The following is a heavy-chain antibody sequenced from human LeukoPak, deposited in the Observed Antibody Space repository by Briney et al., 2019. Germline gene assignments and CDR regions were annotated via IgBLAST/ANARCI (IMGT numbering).Heavy chain of an antibody. V-gene: IGHV1-2*02. CDR2: ITPNSGGT. CDR1: GYTFTGYY. J-gene: IGHJ6*02. D-gene: IGHD3-9*01. Sequence: ASVKVSCKASGYTFTGYYMYWVRQAPGQGREWMGGITPNSGGTNYAQKFQGRVTLTRDTSISTAYMELSRLRSDDTAVYYCARVRPYDVLTRYGMDVWGQGTTVTVSS. CDR3: ARVRPYDVLTRYGMDV.